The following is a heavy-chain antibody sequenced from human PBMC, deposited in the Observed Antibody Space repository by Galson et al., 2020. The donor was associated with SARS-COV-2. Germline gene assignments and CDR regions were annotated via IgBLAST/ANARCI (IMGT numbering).Heavy chain of an antibody. J-gene: IGHJ4*02. CDR1: GDSISGGYY. CDR2: IYGSGET. D-gene: IGHD3-10*01. V-gene: IGHV4-38-2*01. Sequence: SETLSLTCDVSGDSISGGYYWGWIRQPPGKGLEWIGNIYGSGETYYNPSLKSRVTISVDTSKNQFALKLTSVTAADTAVYYCTRSGGASRVSSDFWGQGTLVTVSS. CDR3: TRSGGASRVSSDF.